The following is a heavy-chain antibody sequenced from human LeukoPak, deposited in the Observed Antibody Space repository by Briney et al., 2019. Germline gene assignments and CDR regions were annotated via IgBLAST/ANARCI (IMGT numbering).Heavy chain of an antibody. Sequence: GGSLRLSCGASGSTFSSYSMNWVRQAPGKGLEWVSSISSTGSYIYYADSVKGRFTISRDNAKNSLFLQMSSLRAEDTAVYYCAREKTWIQPVDFWGQGTLVTVSS. J-gene: IGHJ4*02. V-gene: IGHV3-21*01. CDR1: GSTFSSYS. CDR3: AREKTWIQPVDF. D-gene: IGHD5-18*01. CDR2: ISSTGSYI.